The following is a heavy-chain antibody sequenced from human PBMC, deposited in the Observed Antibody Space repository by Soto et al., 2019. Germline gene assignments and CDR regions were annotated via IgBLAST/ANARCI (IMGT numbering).Heavy chain of an antibody. Sequence: ASVKVSCKASGYTFTSYYMHWVRQAPGQGLEWMGIINPSGGSTSYAQKFQGRVTMTRDTSTSTVYMELSSLRSEDTAVYYCARDTYCSSTSCHGMDVWGQGTTVTVSS. J-gene: IGHJ6*02. CDR2: INPSGGST. CDR1: GYTFTSYY. D-gene: IGHD2-2*01. CDR3: ARDTYCSSTSCHGMDV. V-gene: IGHV1-46*01.